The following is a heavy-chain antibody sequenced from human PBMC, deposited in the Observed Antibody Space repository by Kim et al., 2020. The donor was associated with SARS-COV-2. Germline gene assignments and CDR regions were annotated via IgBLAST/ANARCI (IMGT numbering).Heavy chain of an antibody. Sequence: PSPKSRVTISVDTSKNQFSLQLSSVTAADTAVYYCARRQTYYYDSTRAFDIWGQGTMVTVSS. CDR3: ARRQTYYYDSTRAFDI. J-gene: IGHJ3*02. D-gene: IGHD3-22*01. V-gene: IGHV4-34*01.